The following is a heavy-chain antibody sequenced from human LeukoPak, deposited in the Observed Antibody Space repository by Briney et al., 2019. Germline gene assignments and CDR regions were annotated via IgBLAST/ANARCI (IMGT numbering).Heavy chain of an antibody. CDR1: GFTFSSYG. CDR2: ISGSGGST. Sequence: GGTLRLSCAASGFTFSSYGMSWVRQAPGKGLEWVSAISGSGGSTYYADSVKGRFTISRDNSKNTLYLQMNSLRAEDTAVYYCAKDQWDIVVVPAAIASFFFDYWGQGTLVTVSS. J-gene: IGHJ4*02. CDR3: AKDQWDIVVVPAAIASFFFDY. D-gene: IGHD2-2*01. V-gene: IGHV3-23*01.